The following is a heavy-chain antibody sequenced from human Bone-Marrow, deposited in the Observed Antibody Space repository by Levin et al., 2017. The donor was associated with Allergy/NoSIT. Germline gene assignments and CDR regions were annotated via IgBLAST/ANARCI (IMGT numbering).Heavy chain of an antibody. Sequence: SGPTLVKPTETLTLTCTVSGFSLSNARMGVSWIRQPPGKALEWLAHIFSNDEKSYSTSLKSRLTISKDTSKSQVVLTMTNMDPVDTATYYCARMAVMGKYYYYMDVWGKGTTVTVSS. D-gene: IGHD2-8*01. J-gene: IGHJ6*03. V-gene: IGHV2-26*01. CDR3: ARMAVMGKYYYYMDV. CDR2: IFSNDEK. CDR1: GFSLSNARMG.